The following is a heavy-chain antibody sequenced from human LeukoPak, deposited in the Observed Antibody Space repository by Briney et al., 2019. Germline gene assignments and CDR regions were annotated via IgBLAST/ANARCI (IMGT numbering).Heavy chain of an antibody. CDR3: ARGSAQYSSSWYGFDY. CDR2: INHSGST. D-gene: IGHD6-13*01. Sequence: SETLSLTCAVYGGSFSGYYWSWIRQPPGKGLEWMGEINHSGSTNYNPSLKSRGTISVDTYKNHFSLKLSSVTAADTAVYYCARGSAQYSSSWYGFDYWGQGTLVTVSS. CDR1: GGSFSGYY. J-gene: IGHJ4*02. V-gene: IGHV4-34*01.